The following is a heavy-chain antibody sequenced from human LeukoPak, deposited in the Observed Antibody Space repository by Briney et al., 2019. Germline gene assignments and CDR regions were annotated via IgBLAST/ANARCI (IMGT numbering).Heavy chain of an antibody. CDR1: GFTFSIYA. CDR3: ANCLTGYYVFDY. Sequence: GGSLRLSRAASGFTFSIYAMSWVRQAPGKGLEWVSDITAGGGNTYYADSVKGRFTISRDSSKNTLYLQVNSLRAEDTAVYYCANCLTGYYVFDYWGQGTLATVSS. J-gene: IGHJ4*02. CDR2: ITAGGGNT. D-gene: IGHD3-9*01. V-gene: IGHV3-23*01.